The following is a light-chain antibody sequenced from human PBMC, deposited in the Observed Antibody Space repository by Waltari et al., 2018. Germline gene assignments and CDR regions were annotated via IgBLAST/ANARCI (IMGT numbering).Light chain of an antibody. Sequence: SPGQSITISCTGTSSDIGRYNLVSWYQQHPGKAPKLLIYEVTKRPSGVSNRFSGSKSGNTASLTISGLQAEDEADYTCCSFAGSSTWVFGGGAKLSVL. V-gene: IGLV2-23*02. J-gene: IGLJ3*02. CDR3: CSFAGSSTWV. CDR2: EVT. CDR1: SSDIGRYNL.